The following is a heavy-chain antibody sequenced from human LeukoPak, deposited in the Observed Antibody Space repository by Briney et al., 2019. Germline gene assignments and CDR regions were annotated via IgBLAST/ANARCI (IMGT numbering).Heavy chain of an antibody. V-gene: IGHV3-7*01. CDR3: ARLNWNYESYMDV. CDR2: IKQDGSEK. J-gene: IGHJ6*03. D-gene: IGHD1-7*01. Sequence: PGGSLRLSCAASGFTFSSYSMSWVRQAPGKGLEWVANIKQDGSEKNYVDSVKGRFTISRDNAKNSLYLQMNSLRAEDTAVYYCARLNWNYESYMDVWGKGTTVTVSS. CDR1: GFTFSSYS.